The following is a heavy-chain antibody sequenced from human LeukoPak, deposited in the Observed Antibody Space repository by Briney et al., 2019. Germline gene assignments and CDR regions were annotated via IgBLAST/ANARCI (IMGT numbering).Heavy chain of an antibody. CDR1: GHIFSPSD. CDR3: AKVSF. D-gene: IGHD2/OR15-2a*01. Sequence: GGSLRLSCAASGHIFSPSDMIWVRQAPGKGLEWVSGISNSGSITYYADSVKGRFTISRDNSKNMLYLQMKSLSAEDTAVYYCAKVSFWGQGTLVTVSS. V-gene: IGHV3-23*01. CDR2: ISNSGSIT. J-gene: IGHJ4*02.